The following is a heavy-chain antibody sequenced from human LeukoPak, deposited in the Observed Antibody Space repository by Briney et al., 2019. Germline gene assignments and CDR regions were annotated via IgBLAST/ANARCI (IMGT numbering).Heavy chain of an antibody. CDR2: IKQDGSEK. V-gene: IGHV3-7*01. Sequence: GGSLRLSCAASGFTFSSYWMSWVRQAPGKGLERVANIKQDGSEKYYVDSVKGRFTISRDNAKNSLYLQMNSLRAEDTAVYYCASSRGYSYGKIFDYWGQGTLVTVSS. CDR1: GFTFSSYW. J-gene: IGHJ4*02. CDR3: ASSRGYSYGKIFDY. D-gene: IGHD5-18*01.